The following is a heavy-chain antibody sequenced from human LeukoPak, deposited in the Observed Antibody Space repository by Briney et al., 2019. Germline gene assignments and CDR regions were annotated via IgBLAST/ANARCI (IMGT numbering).Heavy chain of an antibody. Sequence: SETLSLTCTVSGGSISSNAYYWAWIRQPPGKGLEWIGSIYSSVSTHYNPSLKSRVTISVDTSKNQFSLKLSSVTAADTAVYYCEAWLLPPVYFDYWGQGTLVTVSS. CDR1: GGSISSNAYY. V-gene: IGHV4-39*01. CDR2: IYSSVST. D-gene: IGHD3-22*01. J-gene: IGHJ4*02. CDR3: EAWLLPPVYFDY.